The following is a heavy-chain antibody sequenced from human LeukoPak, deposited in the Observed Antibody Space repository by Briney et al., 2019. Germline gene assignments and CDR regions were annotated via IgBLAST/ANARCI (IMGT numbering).Heavy chain of an antibody. D-gene: IGHD3-3*01. CDR2: IYPGDSDT. CDR3: ARHGGFLERLLPDNWFDP. CDR1: GYSFTSYW. J-gene: IGHJ5*02. Sequence: GESLKISCKGSGYSFTSYWIGWVRQMPGKGLEWMGIIYPGDSDTRYSPSFQGQVTISADKSVSTAYLQWSSLKASDTAMYYCARHGGFLERLLPDNWFDPWGQGTLVTVSS. V-gene: IGHV5-51*01.